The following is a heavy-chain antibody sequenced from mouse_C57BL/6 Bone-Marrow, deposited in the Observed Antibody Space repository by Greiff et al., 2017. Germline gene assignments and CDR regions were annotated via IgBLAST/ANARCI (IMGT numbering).Heavy chain of an antibody. CDR3: ARGLYYGSNYWYFDV. V-gene: IGHV1-81*01. D-gene: IGHD1-1*01. CDR1: GYTFTSYG. CDR2: IYPRRGNT. J-gene: IGHJ1*03. Sequence: VQLQQSGAELARPGASVKLSCKASGYTFTSYGISWVKQRTGQGLEWIVEIYPRRGNTYYNEKFKGKATLTADKSSSTAYMELRSLTSEDSAVYFCARGLYYGSNYWYFDVWGTGTTVTVSS.